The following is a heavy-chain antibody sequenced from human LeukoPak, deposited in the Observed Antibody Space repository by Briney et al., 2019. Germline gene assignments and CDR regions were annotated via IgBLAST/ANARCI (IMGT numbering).Heavy chain of an antibody. CDR1: GYTFTGYY. D-gene: IGHD1-26*01. J-gene: IGHJ4*02. V-gene: IGHV1-8*02. CDR3: ARGRYSGSYTYYFDY. Sequence: ASVKVSCKASGYTFTGYYMNWVRQAPGQGLEWMGWMNPNSGNTGYAQKFQGRVTMTRNTSISTAYMELSSLRSEDTAVYYCARGRYSGSYTYYFDYWGQGTLVTVSS. CDR2: MNPNSGNT.